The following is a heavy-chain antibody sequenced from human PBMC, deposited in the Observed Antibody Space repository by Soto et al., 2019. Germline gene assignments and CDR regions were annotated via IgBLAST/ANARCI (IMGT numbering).Heavy chain of an antibody. CDR3: AKKVPGSNPLDS. V-gene: IGHV3-30*18. CDR2: ISYDGRKE. CDR1: GFSFSDTG. J-gene: IGHJ4*02. D-gene: IGHD1-1*01. Sequence: GGSLRLSCAASGFSFSDTGMHSVRQAPGKGLEWGSFISYDGRKENYAESVKGRFTNSRDNSKNTLSLQMNSLIVEDTAVYYCAKKVPGSNPLDSWGQGALVTVSS.